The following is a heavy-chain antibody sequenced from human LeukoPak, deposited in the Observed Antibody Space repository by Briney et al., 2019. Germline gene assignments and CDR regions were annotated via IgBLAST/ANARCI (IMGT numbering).Heavy chain of an antibody. CDR2: IYYSGST. V-gene: IGHV4-59*11. CDR3: ARDRQGLHEY. Sequence: PSETLSLTCTVSGGSISSHYWSCLRQPPGKGLEWIGYIYYSGSTNYNPSLKSRVTISVDTSKNQFSLKLSSVTAADTAVYYCARDRQGLHEYWGRGTLVTVSS. CDR1: GGSISSHY. J-gene: IGHJ4*02.